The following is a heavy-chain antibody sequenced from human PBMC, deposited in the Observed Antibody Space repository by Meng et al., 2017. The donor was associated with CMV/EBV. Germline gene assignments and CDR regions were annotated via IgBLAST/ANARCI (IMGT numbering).Heavy chain of an antibody. V-gene: IGHV1-2*02. Sequence: ASVKVSCKASGYTFTGYYMHWVRQAPGQGLEWMGWINPNSGGTNYAQKFQGRVTMTRDMSTSTAYMELSSLRSEDTAVYYCAADNNIYGMDVWGQGTTVTVSS. D-gene: IGHD2/OR15-2a*01. CDR1: GYTFTGYY. CDR2: INPNSGGT. J-gene: IGHJ6*02. CDR3: AADNNIYGMDV.